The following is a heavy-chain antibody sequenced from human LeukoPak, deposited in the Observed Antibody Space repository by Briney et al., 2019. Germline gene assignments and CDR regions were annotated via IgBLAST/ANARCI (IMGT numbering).Heavy chain of an antibody. CDR2: IYYSGST. J-gene: IGHJ6*02. D-gene: IGHD2-2*01. V-gene: IGHV4-30-4*01. CDR1: GGSISSGDYY. Sequence: SRTLSLTCTVSGGSISSGDYYWSWIRQPPGKGLEWIGYIYYSGSTYYNPSLKSRVTISVDTSKNQFSLKLSSVTAADTAVYYCARGYCSSTSCFYYYYYYGMDVWGQGTTVTVSS. CDR3: ARGYCSSTSCFYYYYYYGMDV.